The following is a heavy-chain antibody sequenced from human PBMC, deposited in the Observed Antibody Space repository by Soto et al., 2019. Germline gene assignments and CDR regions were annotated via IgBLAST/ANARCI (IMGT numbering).Heavy chain of an antibody. Sequence: SETLSLTCTVSGGSISSGGYYWSWIRQHPGKGLEWIGYIYYSGSTYYNPSLKSRVTISVDTSKNQFHLKLSSVTAADTAVYYCARAPDIFNFDYWGQGTLVTVSS. CDR3: ARAPDIFNFDY. V-gene: IGHV4-31*03. D-gene: IGHD2-15*01. J-gene: IGHJ4*02. CDR1: GGSISSGGYY. CDR2: IYYSGST.